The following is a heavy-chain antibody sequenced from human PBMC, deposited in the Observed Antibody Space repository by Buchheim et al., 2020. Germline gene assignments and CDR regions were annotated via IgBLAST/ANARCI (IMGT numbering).Heavy chain of an antibody. Sequence: QVQLVESGGGLVKPGGSLRLSCAASGFTFSDYYMSWIRQAPGKGLEWVSYISSSSSYTNYADPVNGRLTISRDNAKNTLYLQMNSLRAEDTAVYYCARDLRIAVAGGYYYYGMDVWGQGTT. V-gene: IGHV3-11*06. CDR1: GFTFSDYY. J-gene: IGHJ6*02. CDR2: ISSSSSYT. D-gene: IGHD6-19*01. CDR3: ARDLRIAVAGGYYYYGMDV.